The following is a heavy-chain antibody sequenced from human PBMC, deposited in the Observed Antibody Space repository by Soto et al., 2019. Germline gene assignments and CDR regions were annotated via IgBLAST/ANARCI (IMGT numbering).Heavy chain of an antibody. CDR1: GSPISSYY. V-gene: IGHV4-59*08. CDR2: IYYTGTT. D-gene: IGHD3-22*01. J-gene: IGHJ4*01. CDR3: ARLGDYYPAFDY. Sequence: SETLSLTCNVSGSPISSYYWSWFRQPPGQGLEWVGYIYYTGTTTYNPSLRSRVAISVDASKSQFSLDLRSVTAADTAVYYCARLGDYYPAFDYWGHGALVTVSS.